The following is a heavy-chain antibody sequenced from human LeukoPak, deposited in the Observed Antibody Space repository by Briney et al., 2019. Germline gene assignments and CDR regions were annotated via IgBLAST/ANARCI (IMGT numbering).Heavy chain of an antibody. CDR2: ISGSGGST. Sequence: GGSLRLSCAASGFTFSSYAMSWVRQAPGKGLEWVSAISGSGGSTYYADSVKGRFTISRDNSKNTLYLQMNSRRAEDTAVYYCAKDDYYDSSGSPWGQGTLVTVSS. J-gene: IGHJ5*02. CDR3: AKDDYYDSSGSP. V-gene: IGHV3-23*01. CDR1: GFTFSSYA. D-gene: IGHD3-22*01.